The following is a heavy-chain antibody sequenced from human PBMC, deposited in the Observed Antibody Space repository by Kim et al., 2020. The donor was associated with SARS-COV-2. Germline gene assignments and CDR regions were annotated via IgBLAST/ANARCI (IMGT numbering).Heavy chain of an antibody. Sequence: AGSVKGRFTISRDNPKNTLYLQMNSLRAEDTAVYYCAKAPLGAYWNYVNYWGQGTLVTVSS. V-gene: IGHV3-23*01. J-gene: IGHJ4*02. D-gene: IGHD1-7*01. CDR3: AKAPLGAYWNYVNY.